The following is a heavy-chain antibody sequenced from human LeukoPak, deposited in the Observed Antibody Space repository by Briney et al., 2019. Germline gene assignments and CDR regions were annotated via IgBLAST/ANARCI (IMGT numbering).Heavy chain of an antibody. J-gene: IGHJ4*02. V-gene: IGHV1-69*13. CDR3: ARVDRITILGVAADDY. CDR1: GGTFSSYA. D-gene: IGHD3-3*01. Sequence: ASVKVSCKASGGTFSSYAISWVRQAPGQGLEWMGGIIPIFGTANYAQKFQGRVTITADESTSTAYMELSSLRSEDTAVYYCARVDRITILGVAADDYWGQGTLVTVSS. CDR2: IIPIFGTA.